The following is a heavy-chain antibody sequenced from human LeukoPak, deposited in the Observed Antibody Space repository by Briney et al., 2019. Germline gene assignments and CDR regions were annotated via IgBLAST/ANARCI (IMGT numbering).Heavy chain of an antibody. CDR1: GFTFSSYA. Sequence: GGSLRLSCAASGFTFSSYAMHWVRQAPGKGLEWVAVISYDGGNKYYADSVKGRFTISRDNSKNTLYLQMNSLRAEDTAVYYCARSYSSGWLGSFDYWGQGTLVTVSS. CDR2: ISYDGGNK. V-gene: IGHV3-30-3*01. CDR3: ARSYSSGWLGSFDY. D-gene: IGHD6-19*01. J-gene: IGHJ4*02.